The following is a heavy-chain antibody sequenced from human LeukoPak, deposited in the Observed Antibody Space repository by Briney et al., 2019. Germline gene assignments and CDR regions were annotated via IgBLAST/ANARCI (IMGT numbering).Heavy chain of an antibody. CDR1: GYTFTGYY. D-gene: IGHD3-10*01. J-gene: IGHJ4*02. V-gene: IGHV1-2*02. CDR2: INPNSGGT. Sequence: ASVKVSCKASGYTFTGYYIRWVRQAPGQGVEWMGWINPNSGGTNYAQKFQGRVTMTRDTSISTAYMELSRLRSDDTAVYYCARGGVITMVRGVNNYWGQGTLVTVSS. CDR3: ARGGVITMVRGVNNY.